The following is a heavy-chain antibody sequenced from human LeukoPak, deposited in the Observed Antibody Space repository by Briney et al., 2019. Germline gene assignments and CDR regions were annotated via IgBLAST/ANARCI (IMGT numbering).Heavy chain of an antibody. Sequence: SVKVSCKASGGTFSSYAISWVRQAPGQGLEWMGGIIPIFGTANYAQKFQGRVTITADESTSTAYMELSSLRSEDTAVYYCARDKWGYCSGGSCADVKYNDGMDVWGKGTTVTVSS. J-gene: IGHJ6*04. CDR2: IIPIFGTA. CDR1: GGTFSSYA. D-gene: IGHD2-15*01. CDR3: ARDKWGYCSGGSCADVKYNDGMDV. V-gene: IGHV1-69*01.